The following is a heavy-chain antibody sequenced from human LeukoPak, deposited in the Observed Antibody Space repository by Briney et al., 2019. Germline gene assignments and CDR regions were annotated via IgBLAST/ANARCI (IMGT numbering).Heavy chain of an antibody. V-gene: IGHV1-69*05. D-gene: IGHD3-22*01. Sequence: ASVKVSCKASGGTFSSYAISWVRQASGQGLEWMGGIIPIFGTANYAQKFQGRVTITTDESTSTAYMERSSLRSEDTAVYDCASRQTRPQYYYDSSGYLGDWGQGTLVTVSS. CDR2: IIPIFGTA. CDR1: GGTFSSYA. CDR3: ASRQTRPQYYYDSSGYLGD. J-gene: IGHJ4*02.